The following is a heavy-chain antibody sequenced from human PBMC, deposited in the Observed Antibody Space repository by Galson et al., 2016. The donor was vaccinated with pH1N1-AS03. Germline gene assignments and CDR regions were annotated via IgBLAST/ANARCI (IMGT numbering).Heavy chain of an antibody. CDR3: VRGSPHSSSTNYAFEF. V-gene: IGHV1-2*02. J-gene: IGHJ3*01. Sequence: SCKASGYAFTDYYMHLLRQAPGQGLEWMAWINTDSGGTDYAQKFQGGVTMTRDASISTTYMELSSLRSDDTAVYYCVRGSPHSSSTNYAFEFWGRGTMVTGSS. CDR2: INTDSGGT. CDR1: GYAFTDYY. D-gene: IGHD6-13*01.